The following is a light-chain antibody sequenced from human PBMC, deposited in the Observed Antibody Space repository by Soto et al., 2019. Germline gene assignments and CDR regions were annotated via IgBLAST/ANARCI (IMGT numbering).Light chain of an antibody. J-gene: IGLJ2*01. CDR3: SSYTSSSPVV. V-gene: IGLV2-14*01. CDR2: DVS. CDR1: SSDVGGYNY. Sequence: QSALTQPASVSGSPGQSITISCTGTSSDVGGYNYVSWYQQHPGQAPKLMIYDVSNRTSGVSNRFSGSKSGNTASLTISGLQAEDEADYYCSSYTSSSPVVFGGGTKLTVL.